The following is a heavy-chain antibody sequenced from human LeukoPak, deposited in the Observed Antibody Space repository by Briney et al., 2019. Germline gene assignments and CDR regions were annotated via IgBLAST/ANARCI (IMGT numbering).Heavy chain of an antibody. J-gene: IGHJ4*02. CDR1: GGSISSSSYY. Sequence: SETLSLTCTVSGGSISSSSYYWGWIRQPPGTGLEWIGSIYYSGSAYYNPSLKSRVTISVDTSKNQFSLKLSSVTAADTAVYYCARHAGSWYRPAVHWGQGTLVTVSS. V-gene: IGHV4-39*01. CDR3: ARHAGSWYRPAVH. D-gene: IGHD6-13*01. CDR2: IYYSGSA.